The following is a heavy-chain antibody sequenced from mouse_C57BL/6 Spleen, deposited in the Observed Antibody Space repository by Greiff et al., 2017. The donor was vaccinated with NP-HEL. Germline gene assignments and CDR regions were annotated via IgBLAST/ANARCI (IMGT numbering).Heavy chain of an antibody. CDR2: INPNNGGT. J-gene: IGHJ4*01. CDR1: GYTFTDYN. CDR3: AMVTTFGYYAMDY. V-gene: IGHV1-18*01. D-gene: IGHD2-2*01. Sequence: VQLKESGPELVKPGASVKIPCKASGYTFTDYNMDWVKQSHGKSLEWIGDINPNNGGTIYNQKFKGKATLTVDKSSSTAYMELRSLTSEDTAVYYCAMVTTFGYYAMDYWGQGTSVTVSS.